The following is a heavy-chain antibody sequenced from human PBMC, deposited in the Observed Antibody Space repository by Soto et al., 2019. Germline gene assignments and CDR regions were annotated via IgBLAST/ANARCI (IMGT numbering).Heavy chain of an antibody. CDR3: ARGQRFSDWFDP. Sequence: SETLSLTCSVTGGAISGYYWTWIRQSDGEGLEWIGRIYSSGSTNYNPSLKSRVTISLDTSMNYFSLRLSSVTAADTAVYYCARGQRFSDWFDPWGQGTLVTVSS. D-gene: IGHD3-3*01. CDR2: IYSSGST. V-gene: IGHV4-4*07. CDR1: GGAISGYY. J-gene: IGHJ5*02.